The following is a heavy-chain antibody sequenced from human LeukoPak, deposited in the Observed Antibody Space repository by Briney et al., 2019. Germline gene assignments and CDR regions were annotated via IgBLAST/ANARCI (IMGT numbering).Heavy chain of an antibody. CDR3: ARGSYSTCYSVVCPLDY. V-gene: IGHV3-30*04. CDR2: ISYDGNNI. J-gene: IGHJ4*02. D-gene: IGHD2-15*01. Sequence: PGGSLRLSCAASGFTFSSNPMHWVRQAPGKGLECVALISYDGNNIYYADSAEGRFTISRDNSKHTLYLQMNSLRAEDTALYYCARGSYSTCYSVVCPLDYWGQGTLVTVSS. CDR1: GFTFSSNP.